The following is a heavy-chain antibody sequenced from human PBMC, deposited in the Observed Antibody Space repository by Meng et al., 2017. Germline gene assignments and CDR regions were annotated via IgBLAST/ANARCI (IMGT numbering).Heavy chain of an antibody. D-gene: IGHD3-22*01. Sequence: GQLVQSAAVAKKPGSSVKFSCKASGYTLTSYGISWERQAPGQGLEWMGWNSAYNGNTNDTQKLQGRVTMTTDTSTSTAYMELRSLRSDDTAVYYCARVSHTYYYDSSGYYPSDYWGQGTLVTVSS. CDR2: NSAYNGNT. CDR3: ARVSHTYYYDSSGYYPSDY. CDR1: GYTLTSYG. V-gene: IGHV1-18*01. J-gene: IGHJ4*02.